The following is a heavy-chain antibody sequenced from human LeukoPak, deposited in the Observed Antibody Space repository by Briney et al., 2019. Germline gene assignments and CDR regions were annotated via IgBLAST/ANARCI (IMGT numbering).Heavy chain of an antibody. D-gene: IGHD7-27*01. CDR1: GGTFSSYA. Sequence: SVTVSCKASGGTFSSYAISWVRQAPGQGLEWMGGIIPIFGTANYAQKFQGRVTITADESTSTAYMELSSLRSEDTAVYYCARSNWGFSWYNWFDPWGQGTLVTVSS. CDR3: ARSNWGFSWYNWFDP. CDR2: IIPIFGTA. J-gene: IGHJ5*02. V-gene: IGHV1-69*13.